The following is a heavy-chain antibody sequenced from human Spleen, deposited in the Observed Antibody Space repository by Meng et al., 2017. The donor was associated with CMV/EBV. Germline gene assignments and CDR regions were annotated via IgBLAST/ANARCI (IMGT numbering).Heavy chain of an antibody. CDR1: GFTFSSYG. J-gene: IGHJ6*02. CDR3: ARVGNYYYGMDV. V-gene: IGHV3-30*02. Sequence: GGSLRLSCAASGFTFSSYGMHWVRQAPGKGLEWVAFIRYDGNNKYYADSVKGRFTISRDNSKNTLYLQMNSLRAEDTAVYYCARVGNYYYGMDVWGQGTTVTVSS. CDR2: IRYDGNNK.